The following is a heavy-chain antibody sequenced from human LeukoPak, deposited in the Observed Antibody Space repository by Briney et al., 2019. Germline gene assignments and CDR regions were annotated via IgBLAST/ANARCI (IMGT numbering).Heavy chain of an antibody. D-gene: IGHD2/OR15-2a*01. Sequence: QSGGSLRFSCAASGFTFSNYAMNWVRQSPGKGLEWVSSISGSGDSSFYTDSVKGRFTISRDNSKNTLYLQMNSLRAEDTAMYYCAKGNQIIGRPAFDYWGQGTLVTVSS. CDR3: AKGNQIIGRPAFDY. J-gene: IGHJ4*02. V-gene: IGHV3-23*01. CDR2: ISGSGDSS. CDR1: GFTFSNYA.